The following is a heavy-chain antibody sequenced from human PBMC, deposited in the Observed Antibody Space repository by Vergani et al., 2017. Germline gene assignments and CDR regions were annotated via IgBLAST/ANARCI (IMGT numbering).Heavy chain of an antibody. CDR1: GFTFDDYA. CDR2: ISWDGGST. D-gene: IGHD3-3*01. CDR3: AKDRGILEWFQPPDY. Sequence: EVQLVESGGVVVQPGGSLRLSCAASGFTFDDYAMHWVRQAPGKGLEWVSLISWDGGSTYYADSVKGRFTITRDNSKNSLYLQMNSLRAEDTALYYCAKDRGILEWFQPPDYWGQGTLVTVSS. J-gene: IGHJ4*02. V-gene: IGHV3-43D*03.